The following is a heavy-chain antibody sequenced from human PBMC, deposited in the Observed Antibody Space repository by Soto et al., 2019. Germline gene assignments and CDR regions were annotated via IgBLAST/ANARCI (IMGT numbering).Heavy chain of an antibody. CDR2: IYPGDSDT. CDR1: GYTFTNYW. J-gene: IGHJ6*02. Sequence: VESMKICCKGSGYTFTNYWIGWVRQMPGKGLEWMGIIYPGDSDTKYNPSFQGQVTISADKSITTTYLRWTSLKASDTAIYYCAASIFYYGMDVWGQGTTVTVYS. CDR3: AASIFYYGMDV. V-gene: IGHV5-51*01.